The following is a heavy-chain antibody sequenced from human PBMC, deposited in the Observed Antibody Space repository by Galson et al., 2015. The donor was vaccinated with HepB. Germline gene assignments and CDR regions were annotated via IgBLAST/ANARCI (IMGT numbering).Heavy chain of an antibody. V-gene: IGHV3-30*18. CDR1: AFTFGSFA. CDR3: AKNYYSMDV. CDR2: ISYDGNKE. J-gene: IGHJ6*03. Sequence: SLRLSCAASAFTFGSFAMHWVRQSPGKGLEWVALISYDGNKEYYADSVKGRFTISRDNSKNTLYLQMNSLGAEDTAVYYCAKNYYSMDVWGKGTTVTVSS.